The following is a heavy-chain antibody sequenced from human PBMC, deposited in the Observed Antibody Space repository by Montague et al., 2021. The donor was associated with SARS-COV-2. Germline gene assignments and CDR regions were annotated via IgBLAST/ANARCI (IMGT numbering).Heavy chain of an antibody. D-gene: IGHD6-19*01. CDR2: VGSAGST. CDR3: AKGRIAVHGKAGSLAGYVHS. V-gene: IGHV4-39*07. CDR1: AGSLSSRSNY. J-gene: IGHJ4*02. Sequence: SETLSLTCTVSAGSLSSRSNYWGWIRQPPGMGLQWIGSVGSAGSTYYSPSLKSRVTISLDTSKNQFSLKLSSVTAADTAVYYCAKGRIAVHGKAGSLAGYVHSWGRGTLVTVSP.